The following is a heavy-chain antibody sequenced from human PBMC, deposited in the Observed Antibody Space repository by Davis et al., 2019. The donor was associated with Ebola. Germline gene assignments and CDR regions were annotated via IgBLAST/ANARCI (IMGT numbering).Heavy chain of an antibody. V-gene: IGHV3-23*01. CDR2: ISANGRST. J-gene: IGHJ3*01. CDR3: AKVRLIARYAFDV. D-gene: IGHD2-21*01. Sequence: GGSLRLSCAASGFTFSDYGMNWVRQAPGKGLEWVSGISANGRSTYYADSVKGRFTVSTDDSINPLYLQMNSLRAEDTAVYYCAKVRLIARYAFDVWGEGTTVIVSS. CDR1: GFTFSDYG.